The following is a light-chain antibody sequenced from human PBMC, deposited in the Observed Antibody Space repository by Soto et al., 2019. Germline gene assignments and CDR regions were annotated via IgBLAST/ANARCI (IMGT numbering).Light chain of an antibody. CDR2: AAS. J-gene: IGKJ2*01. V-gene: IGKV3-11*01. CDR1: ESVSTY. Sequence: EIVLTQSPATLSLSPGERATLSCRASESVSTYLAGYEQKSDQAPRLLIYAASNRATGIPARFSGSGSGTDFTLNISSLEPEDFAVYYWQERSNWPYTFGQGTKLEIK. CDR3: QERSNWPYT.